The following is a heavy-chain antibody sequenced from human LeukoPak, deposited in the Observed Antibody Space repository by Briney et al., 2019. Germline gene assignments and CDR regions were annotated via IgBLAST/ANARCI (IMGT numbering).Heavy chain of an antibody. Sequence: GGSLRLSCAASGYTFSSYAMSWFRQAPGRGLEWVSAIDGSGGSTYYADSVKGRFTISRDNSKNTLYLQMNSLRAEDTAIYYCAKDRRLPWDYFDSWGQGTLVTVSS. CDR3: AKDRRLPWDYFDS. V-gene: IGHV3-23*01. CDR1: GYTFSSYA. CDR2: IDGSGGST. J-gene: IGHJ4*02. D-gene: IGHD5-12*01.